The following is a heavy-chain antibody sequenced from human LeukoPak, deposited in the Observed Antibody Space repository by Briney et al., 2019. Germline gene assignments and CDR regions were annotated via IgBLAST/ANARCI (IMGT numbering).Heavy chain of an antibody. D-gene: IGHD1-1*01. V-gene: IGHV4-39*07. CDR2: INHSGST. Sequence: SETLSLTCTVSGASVNSDNYYWSWIRQPPGKGLEWIGEINHSGSTNYNPSLKSRVTISVDTSKNQFSLKLSSVTAADTAVYYCARGATGTTTGDIDYWGQGTLVTVSS. CDR3: ARGATGTTTGDIDY. CDR1: GASVNSDNYY. J-gene: IGHJ4*02.